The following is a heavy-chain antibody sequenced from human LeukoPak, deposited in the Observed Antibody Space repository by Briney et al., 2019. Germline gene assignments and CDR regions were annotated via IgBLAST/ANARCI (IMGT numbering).Heavy chain of an antibody. CDR2: VNPNSGNT. D-gene: IGHD3-10*01. J-gene: IGHJ6*02. Sequence: ASVKVSCKASGYSFSTHDMNWVRQATGQGLEYMGWVNPNSGNTGYAQNFQGRVTMTRDTSTTTAYMEVSNLRSDDTAVYYCARGGKMVRGVNALGNYGMDVWGQGTTVTVSS. CDR3: ARGGKMVRGVNALGNYGMDV. V-gene: IGHV1-8*01. CDR1: GYSFSTHD.